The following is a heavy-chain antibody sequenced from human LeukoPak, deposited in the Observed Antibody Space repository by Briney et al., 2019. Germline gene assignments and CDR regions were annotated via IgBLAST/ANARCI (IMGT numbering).Heavy chain of an antibody. J-gene: IGHJ3*02. Sequence: GGSLRLSCAASGFTVRSNYMSWVRQAPGKGLEWVSAMYSGGSTYYANSVKGRLTNSRDNSKNTLYLQMNSLRAEDTAVYYCATSPWGLQAFDIWGQGTMVTVSS. CDR2: MYSGGST. V-gene: IGHV3-66*01. CDR1: GFTVRSNY. CDR3: ATSPWGLQAFDI. D-gene: IGHD3-16*01.